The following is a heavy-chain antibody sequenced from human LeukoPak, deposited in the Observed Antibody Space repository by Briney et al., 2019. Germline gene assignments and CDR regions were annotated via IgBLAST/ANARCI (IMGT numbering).Heavy chain of an antibody. CDR3: AGRGAVTFDF. D-gene: IGHD2-15*01. CDR2: ITGSGDT. V-gene: IGHV3-23*01. CDR1: GFTFSSYA. J-gene: IGHJ4*02. Sequence: GGSLRLSCAASGFTFSSYAMTWVRQAPGKGLEWVSAITGSGDTYYADSVKGRFTISRDNSYNTLYLQRSSLRAEDTAVYYCAGRGAVTFDFWGQGTLVTVSS.